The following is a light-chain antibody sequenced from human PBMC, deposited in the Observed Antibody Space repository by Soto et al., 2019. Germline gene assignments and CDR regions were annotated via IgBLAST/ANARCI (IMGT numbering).Light chain of an antibody. CDR3: QQYHSYPWT. V-gene: IGKV1-5*01. CDR2: DVS. CDR1: QSVSNW. J-gene: IGKJ1*01. Sequence: DIQMTQSPSTLSASVGDRVTITCRASQSVSNWLAWYQQKPGKAPNLLIYDVSSLESGVPSRFSGSGSGTEFTLTISSLQPDDFATYDCQQYHSYPWTFGLGTKVEIK.